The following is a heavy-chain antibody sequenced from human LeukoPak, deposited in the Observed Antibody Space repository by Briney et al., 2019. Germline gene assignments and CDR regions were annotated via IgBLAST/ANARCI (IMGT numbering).Heavy chain of an antibody. Sequence: SETLSLTCIVSGGSIRSSSNYWGWVRQPPGKGLEWIANIYYTGSTYYNPSLKSRVTISVDTSRNQFSLKLNSVTAADTAVYYCARLGGYCNGAGCPGSDYWGQGTLVTVSS. D-gene: IGHD2-15*01. J-gene: IGHJ4*02. CDR1: GGSIRSSSNY. CDR2: IYYTGST. CDR3: ARLGGYCNGAGCPGSDY. V-gene: IGHV4-39*01.